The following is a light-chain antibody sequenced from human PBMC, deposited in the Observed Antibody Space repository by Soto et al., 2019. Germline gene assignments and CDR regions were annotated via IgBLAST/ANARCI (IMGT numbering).Light chain of an antibody. CDR1: QGLRNY. CDR2: DAS. J-gene: IGKJ1*01. V-gene: IGKV1-17*03. CDR3: LQHSSYPPT. Sequence: DTQMTQSPSAMSASVGDRVTITCRASQGLRNYFVWFQQKPGKVPKRLIYDASSSQSGVPSRFSGRGSGTEFTLTISSLQPEDVATYFCLQHSSYPPTFGQGTKVEIK.